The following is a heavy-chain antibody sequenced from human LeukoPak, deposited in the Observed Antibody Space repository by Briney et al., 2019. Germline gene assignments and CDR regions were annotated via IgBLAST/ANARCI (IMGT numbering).Heavy chain of an antibody. CDR1: GGSISSSSYY. D-gene: IGHD3-10*01. V-gene: IGHV4-39*07. CDR2: IYYTGST. CDR3: ARGGYYGSGNDFRFDP. J-gene: IGHJ5*02. Sequence: SETLSLTCTVSGGSISSSSYYWGWIRQPPGKGLEWIGSIYYTGSTYYNPSLRSRVTISVDTSKNQFSLKLTSVTAADTAVYYCARGGYYGSGNDFRFDPWGQGTLVTVSS.